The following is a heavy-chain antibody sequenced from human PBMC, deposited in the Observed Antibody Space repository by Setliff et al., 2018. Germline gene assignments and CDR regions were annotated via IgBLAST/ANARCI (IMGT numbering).Heavy chain of an antibody. CDR3: ARDRYYNSWSGTSINAPNDAFDI. J-gene: IGHJ3*02. CDR1: AYTRTNYY. V-gene: IGHV1-46*03. CDR2: INASVGLT. D-gene: IGHD3-3*01. Sequence: VSSEAYAYTRTNYYMHWVRQASGQGLKWMGIINASVGLTRYAQKFQGRVNMTRDTSTTTVYMDANSLRSEDTAVYYCARDRYYNSWSGTSINAPNDAFDIWGQGTMVTVSS.